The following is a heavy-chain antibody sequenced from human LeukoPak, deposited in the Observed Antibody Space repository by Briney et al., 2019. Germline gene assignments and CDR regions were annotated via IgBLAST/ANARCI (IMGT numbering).Heavy chain of an antibody. V-gene: IGHV3-48*01. D-gene: IGHD1-26*01. Sequence: GGSLRLSCAASGFTFSSYSMNWVRQAPGKGLEWVSYISSSSSTIYYADSVKGRFTISRDNSKNTLYLQMNSLRAEDTAVYYCARVLWELLGRGGSYYFDYWGQGTLVTVSS. CDR1: GFTFSSYS. CDR2: ISSSSSTI. CDR3: ARVLWELLGRGGSYYFDY. J-gene: IGHJ4*02.